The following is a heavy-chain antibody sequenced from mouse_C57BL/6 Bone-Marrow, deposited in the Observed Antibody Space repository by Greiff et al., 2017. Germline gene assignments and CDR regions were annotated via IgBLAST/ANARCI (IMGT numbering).Heavy chain of an antibody. V-gene: IGHV6-3*01. Sequence: VVESGGGLVQPGGSMKLSCVASGFTFSNYWMNWVRQSPEKGLEWVAQIRLKSDNYATHYAESVKGRFTISRDDSKSSVYLQMNNLRAEDTGIYYCTGDGYYLMDYWGQGTSVTVSS. CDR1: GFTFSNYW. D-gene: IGHD2-3*01. CDR3: TGDGYYLMDY. CDR2: IRLKSDNYAT. J-gene: IGHJ4*01.